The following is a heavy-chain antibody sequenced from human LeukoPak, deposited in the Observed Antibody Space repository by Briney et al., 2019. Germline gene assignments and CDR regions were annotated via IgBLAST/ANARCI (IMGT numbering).Heavy chain of an antibody. CDR3: AGSRGTFFPHDY. CDR1: GFTVSSNY. Sequence: GGSLRLSCAVSGFTVSSNYMSWGRQAPGKGLEWVSVIYSGGGTYYADSVKGRFTISRDNSKNTVYLQMNSLRVEDTAVYYCAGSRGTFFPHDYWGQGTLVTVTS. J-gene: IGHJ4*02. D-gene: IGHD3-10*01. CDR2: IYSGGGT. V-gene: IGHV3-66*01.